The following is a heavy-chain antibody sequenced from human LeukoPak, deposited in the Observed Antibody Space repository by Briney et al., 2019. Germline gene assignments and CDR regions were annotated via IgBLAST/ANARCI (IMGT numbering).Heavy chain of an antibody. CDR1: GFTVSSNY. Sequence: PGGSLSLSCAASGFTVSSNYRGWVRQAPGNELEWVSVIYSDGSTYYEDPVKGRFTISRDNSKNTLYLQMNSLRAEDTAVYYCARGGRGLVATIRRAPDYYYGMDVWGQGTTVTVSS. CDR2: IYSDGST. V-gene: IGHV3-66*01. J-gene: IGHJ6*02. D-gene: IGHD5-12*01. CDR3: ARGGRGLVATIRRAPDYYYGMDV.